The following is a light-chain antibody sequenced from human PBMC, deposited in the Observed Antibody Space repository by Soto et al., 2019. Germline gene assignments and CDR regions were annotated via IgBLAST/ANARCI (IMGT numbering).Light chain of an antibody. CDR2: AAS. Sequence: DIQMNQSPSSLSASVGDRVTITCRASQSIYNYLNWYQQKPGKAPQLLIFAASSLQSGVPSRFSGSESGTDGTLTISSLKTEDGATYYCQQSYSTPRTFGQGTKVDNK. V-gene: IGKV1-39*01. J-gene: IGKJ1*01. CDR1: QSIYNY. CDR3: QQSYSTPRT.